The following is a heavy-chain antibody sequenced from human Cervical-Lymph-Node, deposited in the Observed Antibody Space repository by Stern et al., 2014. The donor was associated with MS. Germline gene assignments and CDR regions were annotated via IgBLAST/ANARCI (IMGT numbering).Heavy chain of an antibody. J-gene: IGHJ3*02. CDR1: GFTVSGHH. D-gene: IGHD3-16*01. Sequence: EMQLVESGGGLIQPGGSLRLSCAASGFTVSGHHMSWVRQAPGKGLEWVSLIHSDGSTYYRDSVKGRFTIARDRSKNTMYLQMNSLRAEDTAVYYCARAIVGVVTPTMAPDAFENWGQGTRVTVSS. V-gene: IGHV3-53*01. CDR2: IHSDGST. CDR3: ARAIVGVVTPTMAPDAFEN.